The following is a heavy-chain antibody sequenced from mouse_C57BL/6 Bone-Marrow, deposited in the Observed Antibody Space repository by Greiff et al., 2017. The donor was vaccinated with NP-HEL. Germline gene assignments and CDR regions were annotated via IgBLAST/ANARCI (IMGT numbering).Heavy chain of an antibody. CDR3: ARHRQLRLPFAY. D-gene: IGHD3-2*02. Sequence: EVQRVESGGGLVQPGGSLKLSCAASGFTFSDYYMYWVRQTPEKRLEWVAYISNGGGSTYYPDTVKGRFTISRDNAKNTLYLQMSRLKSEDTAMYYCARHRQLRLPFAYWGQGTLVTVSA. CDR1: GFTFSDYY. J-gene: IGHJ3*01. CDR2: ISNGGGST. V-gene: IGHV5-12*01.